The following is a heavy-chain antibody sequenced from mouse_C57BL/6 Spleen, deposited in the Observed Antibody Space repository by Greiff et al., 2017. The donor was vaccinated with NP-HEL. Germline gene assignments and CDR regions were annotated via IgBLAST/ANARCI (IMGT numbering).Heavy chain of an antibody. D-gene: IGHD1-1*01. CDR2: IDPSDSYT. CDR3: AKGLITTVVAPYYFDY. V-gene: IGHV1-50*01. Sequence: QVQLQQPGAELVKPGASVKLSCKASGYTFTSYWMQWVKQRPGQGLEWIGEIDPSDSYTNYNQKFKGKATLTVYTSSRTAYMQLSSLTSEDSAVYDCAKGLITTVVAPYYFDYWGQGTTLTVSS. J-gene: IGHJ2*01. CDR1: GYTFTSYW.